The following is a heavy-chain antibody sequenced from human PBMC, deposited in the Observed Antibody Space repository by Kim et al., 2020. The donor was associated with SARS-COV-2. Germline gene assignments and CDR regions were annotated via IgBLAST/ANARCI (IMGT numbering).Heavy chain of an antibody. V-gene: IGHV7-4-1*02. J-gene: IGHJ6*02. CDR1: GYTFTSYA. Sequence: ASVKVSCKASGYTFTSYAMNWVRQAPGQGLEWMGWINTNTGNPTYAQGFTGRFVFSLDTSVSTAYLQISSLKAEDTAVYYCARDHRGWNYDDYYGMDVWGQGTTVTVSS. CDR3: ARDHRGWNYDDYYGMDV. D-gene: IGHD1-1*01. CDR2: INTNTGNP.